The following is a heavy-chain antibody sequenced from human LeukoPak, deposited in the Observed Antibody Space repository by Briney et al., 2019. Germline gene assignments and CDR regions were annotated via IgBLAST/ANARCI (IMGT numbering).Heavy chain of an antibody. V-gene: IGHV3-23*01. CDR1: GFTFSSYA. D-gene: IGHD2-21*01. CDR2: ISGSGGST. Sequence: GGSLRLSCAASGFTFSSYAMSWVRQAPGKGLEWVSAISGSGGSTYYADSVKGRFTISRDNSKNTVFLQMNSLRVEDTAVYYCARELSQIVWGGLDYGGQGTLVSVSS. CDR3: ARELSQIVWGGLDY. J-gene: IGHJ4*02.